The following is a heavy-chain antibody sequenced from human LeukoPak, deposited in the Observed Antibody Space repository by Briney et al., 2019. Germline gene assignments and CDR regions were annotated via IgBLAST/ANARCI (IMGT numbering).Heavy chain of an antibody. Sequence: GGSLRLSCAASGFTFSSYSMNWVRQAPGKGLEWVSFISSSSSYIYYADSVEGRFTISRDNAKNSLYLQMNSLRAEDTAVYYCARVRFYGDFDYWGQGTLVTVSS. J-gene: IGHJ4*02. CDR3: ARVRFYGDFDY. CDR2: ISSSSSYI. CDR1: GFTFSSYS. V-gene: IGHV3-21*01. D-gene: IGHD4-17*01.